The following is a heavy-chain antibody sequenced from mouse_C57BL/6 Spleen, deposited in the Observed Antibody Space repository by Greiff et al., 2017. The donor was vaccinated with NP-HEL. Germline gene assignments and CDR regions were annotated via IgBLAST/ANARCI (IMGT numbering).Heavy chain of an antibody. CDR3: ARENYSNHGRFAY. V-gene: IGHV1-7*01. D-gene: IGHD2-5*01. Sequence: VQLQQSGAELAKPGASVKLSCKASGYTFTSYWMHWVKQRPGQGLEWIGYINPSSGYTKYNQKFKDKATLTADTSSSTAYMQLSSLTYEDSAVYYCARENYSNHGRFAYWGQGTLVTVSA. CDR2: INPSSGYT. J-gene: IGHJ3*01. CDR1: GYTFTSYW.